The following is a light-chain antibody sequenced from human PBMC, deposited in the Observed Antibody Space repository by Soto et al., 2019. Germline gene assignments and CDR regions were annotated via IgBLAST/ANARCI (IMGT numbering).Light chain of an antibody. CDR1: SSDVGDYNY. V-gene: IGLV2-14*01. Sequence: QSVLTQPASVSGSPGQSITISCTGASSDVGDYNYVSWYQHNPGKAPKLLIYEVNNRPSGVSDRFSGSKSGNVASLTISWLQAEDEAAYYCSSYTSCITYVIGTGTKFTVX. J-gene: IGLJ1*01. CDR3: SSYTSCITYV. CDR2: EVN.